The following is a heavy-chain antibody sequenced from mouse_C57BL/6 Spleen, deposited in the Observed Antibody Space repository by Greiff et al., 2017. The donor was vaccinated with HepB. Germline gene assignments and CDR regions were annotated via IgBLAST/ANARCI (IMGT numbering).Heavy chain of an antibody. V-gene: IGHV1-50*01. CDR2: IDPSDSYT. J-gene: IGHJ2*01. D-gene: IGHD1-1*01. CDR3: ARSLITTVVEGY. CDR1: GYTFTSYW. Sequence: VQLQQPGAELVKPGASVKLSCKASGYTFTSYWMQWVKQRPGQGLEWIGEIDPSDSYTNYNQKFKGKATLTVDTSSSTAYMQLSSLTSEDSAVYYRARSLITTVVEGYWGQGTTLTVSS.